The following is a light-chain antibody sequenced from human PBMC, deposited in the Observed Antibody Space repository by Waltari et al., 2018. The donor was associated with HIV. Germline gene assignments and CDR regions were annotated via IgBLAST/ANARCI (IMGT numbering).Light chain of an antibody. CDR3: AAWDDNLDGWV. V-gene: IGLV1-44*01. J-gene: IGLJ3*02. Sequence: QSVLTQPPSSSGTPGQRVTISCSGSSSNIGSSPANWDQQLSGPAPKLLIDNNKRRPAGVPDRFSGVKSGTSAAWAVSGLQSEDEADYYCAAWDDNLDGWVFGGGTKLTVL. CDR2: NNK. CDR1: SSNIGSSP.